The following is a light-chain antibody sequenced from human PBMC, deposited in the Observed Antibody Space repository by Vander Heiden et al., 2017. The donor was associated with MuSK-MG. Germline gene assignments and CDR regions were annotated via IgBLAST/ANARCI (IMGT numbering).Light chain of an antibody. J-gene: IGKJ1*01. V-gene: IGKV3-20*01. CDR2: GIS. CDR1: QSVTSPY. CDR3: QQYGSSPWT. Sequence: EIVLTQSPGTLSLSPGERATLSCRASQSVTSPYLAWYQQKPGQAPRLLIYGISNRATGIPDTFSGSGSGTDFTLTISRLEPEDFAVYYCQQYGSSPWTFGQGTKVEIK.